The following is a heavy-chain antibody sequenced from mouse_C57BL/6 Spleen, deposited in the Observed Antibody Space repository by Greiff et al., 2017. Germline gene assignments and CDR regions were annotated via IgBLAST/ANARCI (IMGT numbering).Heavy chain of an antibody. CDR1: GFTFSDYY. V-gene: IGHV5-16*01. D-gene: IGHD4-1*01. Sequence: EVKLMESEGGLVQPGSSMKLSCTASGFTFSDYYMAWVRQVPEKGLEWVANINYVGSSTYYLDSLKSRFTISRDNAKNILYLQMSSLKSEDTATYYCAREGTGTAMDYWGQGTSVTAAS. CDR2: INYVGSST. CDR3: AREGTGTAMDY. J-gene: IGHJ4*01.